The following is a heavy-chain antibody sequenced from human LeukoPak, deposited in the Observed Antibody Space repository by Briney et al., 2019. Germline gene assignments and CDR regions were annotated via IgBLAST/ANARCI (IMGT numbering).Heavy chain of an antibody. Sequence: ASVKVSCKASGYTSTSYGISWVRQAPGQGLEWMGWISAYNGNTNYAQKLQGRVTMTTDTSTSTAYMELRSLRSDDTAVYYCARDNYDILTGCQFDYWGQGTLVTVSS. CDR3: ARDNYDILTGCQFDY. CDR2: ISAYNGNT. J-gene: IGHJ4*02. D-gene: IGHD3-9*01. V-gene: IGHV1-18*01. CDR1: GYTSTSYG.